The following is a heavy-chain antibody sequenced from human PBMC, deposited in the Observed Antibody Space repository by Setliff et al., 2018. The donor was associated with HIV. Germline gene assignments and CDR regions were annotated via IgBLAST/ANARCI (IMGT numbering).Heavy chain of an antibody. J-gene: IGHJ5*02. D-gene: IGHD5-12*01. V-gene: IGHV1-69*13. CDR1: GGTFSLYA. CDR3: ARDQATGYEKVWFSWIDP. Sequence: EASVKVSCKASGGTFSLYAINWVRQAPGQGLEWMGGIIPIFNTANYAQKFQGRVTITADGSTSTAYMELSSLRFEDTATYYCARDQATGYEKVWFSWIDPWGQGTLVTAPQ. CDR2: IIPIFNTA.